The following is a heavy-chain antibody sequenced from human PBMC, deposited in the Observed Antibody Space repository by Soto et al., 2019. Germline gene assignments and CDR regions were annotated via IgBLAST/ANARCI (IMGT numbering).Heavy chain of an antibody. D-gene: IGHD6-25*01. J-gene: IGHJ6*02. CDR2: ISPYDGST. Sequence: QVQLVQSGAKVKKPGASVKVSCKAYGFTFTNYFFPWVRQATRQGLEWMGIISPYDGSTNYVQSFQGRVTMTRDTTTRTVYWELSSLRSEDTAVYYCARGDGRGSSGFYYYSGMSGWDHGTTVTVSS. CDR3: ARGDGRGSSGFYYYSGMSG. V-gene: IGHV1-46*01. CDR1: GFTFTNYF.